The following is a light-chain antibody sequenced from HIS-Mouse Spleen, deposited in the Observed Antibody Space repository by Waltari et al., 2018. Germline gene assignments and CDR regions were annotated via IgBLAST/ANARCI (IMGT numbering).Light chain of an antibody. V-gene: IGLV3-10*01. CDR2: EDS. J-gene: IGLJ2*01. CDR3: YSTDSSGNHRV. Sequence: SYELTQPPSVSVSPGQTARITCSGDALPKKYAYWYQQKSGQAPVLVIYEDSQRPSGIPEGCSGSSSGTMATLTISGAQVEDEADYYCYSTDSSGNHRVFGGGTKLTVL. CDR1: ALPKKY.